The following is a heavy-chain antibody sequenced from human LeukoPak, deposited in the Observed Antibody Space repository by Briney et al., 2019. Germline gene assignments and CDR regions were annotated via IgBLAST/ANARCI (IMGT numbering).Heavy chain of an antibody. V-gene: IGHV3-74*01. CDR1: GFSISDHF. CDR3: ARHIRAAAFDP. J-gene: IGHJ5*02. D-gene: IGHD6-13*01. Sequence: PGGSLRLPCAASGFSISDHFMHWVRQGPGKGLMWVSRIDRDGSEINYADSVKGRFTISRDNAKNTLYLQMNSLRGEDTAVYYCARHIRAAAFDPWGQGTLVTVSS. CDR2: IDRDGSEI.